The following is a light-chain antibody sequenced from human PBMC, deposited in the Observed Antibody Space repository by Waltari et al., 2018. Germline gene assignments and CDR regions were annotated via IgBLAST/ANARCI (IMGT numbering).Light chain of an antibody. CDR1: NYHIGTHY. CDR2: RNN. J-gene: IGLJ2*01. V-gene: IGLV1-47*01. CDR3: SSWDGSLGGVI. Sequence: QSVLSQPPSASGTPGQTVTISCSGSNYHIGTHYVYWYHQLPGTAPKLLIYRNNQRPSGVPDRFSGSKSGTSASLAISGLRSDDEADYYCSSWDGSLGGVIFGGGTKLTVL.